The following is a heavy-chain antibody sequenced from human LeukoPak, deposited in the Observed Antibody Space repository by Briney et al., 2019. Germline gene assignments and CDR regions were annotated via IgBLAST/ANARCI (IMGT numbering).Heavy chain of an antibody. Sequence: GRSLRLSCAASGFTFSGYGMHWVRQAPGKGLEWVAVIWYDGSNKYYADSVKGRFTISRDNSKNTLYLQMNSLRAEDTAVYYCARDGSTVTAPFDYWGQGTLVTVSS. CDR3: ARDGSTVTAPFDY. J-gene: IGHJ4*02. CDR2: IWYDGSNK. V-gene: IGHV3-33*01. CDR1: GFTFSGYG. D-gene: IGHD2-21*02.